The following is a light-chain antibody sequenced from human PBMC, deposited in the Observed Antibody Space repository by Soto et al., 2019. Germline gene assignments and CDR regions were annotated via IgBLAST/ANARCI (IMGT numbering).Light chain of an antibody. CDR2: DAS. CDR3: QQYNSYSLT. V-gene: IGKV1-5*01. CDR1: QSISSW. Sequence: DIQMTQSPSTLSASVGDRVTITCRASQSISSWLAWYQQKPGKAPKLLIYDASSLESGVPSRFSGGGSGTEFTLTISSLQPDDFATYYCQQYNSYSLTFGGGTQVEI. J-gene: IGKJ4*01.